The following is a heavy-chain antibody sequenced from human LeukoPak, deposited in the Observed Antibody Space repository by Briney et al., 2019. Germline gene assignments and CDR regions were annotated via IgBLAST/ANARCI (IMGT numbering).Heavy chain of an antibody. CDR2: ISSSGSTI. D-gene: IGHD3-3*01. Sequence: GGSLRLSCAASGFTFSDYYMSWIRQAPGKGLEWVSYISSSGSTIYYADSVKGQFTISRDNAKNSLYLQMNSLRAEDTAVYYCARSPGYDFWSGYYTGISHAFDIWGQGTMVTVSS. V-gene: IGHV3-11*04. CDR1: GFTFSDYY. CDR3: ARSPGYDFWSGYYTGISHAFDI. J-gene: IGHJ3*02.